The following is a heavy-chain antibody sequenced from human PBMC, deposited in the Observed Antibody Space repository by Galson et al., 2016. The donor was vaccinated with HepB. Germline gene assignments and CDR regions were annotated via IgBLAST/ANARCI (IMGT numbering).Heavy chain of an antibody. CDR1: GFTFSSSA. V-gene: IGHV1-58*01. CDR2: IVVGSDNT. Sequence: SVKVSCKASGFTFSSSAVQWVRQTRGQRLEWIGWIVVGSDNTKYAQKFQERVTITSDTSTSTAYMELSSLRSEDTAVYYCAAGGRDYYMDVWGKGTTVTVSS. J-gene: IGHJ6*03. CDR3: AAGGRDYYMDV.